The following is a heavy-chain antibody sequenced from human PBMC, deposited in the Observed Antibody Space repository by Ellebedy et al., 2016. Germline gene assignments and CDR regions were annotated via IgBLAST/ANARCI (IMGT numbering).Heavy chain of an antibody. Sequence: GGSLRLSCAASGFTFDDYAMHWVRQAPGKGLEWVSGISWNSGSIGYADSVKGRFTISRDNAKNSLYLQMNSLRAEDTALYYCAKSGYSSGWYLGAFDIWGQGTMVTVSS. CDR1: GFTFDDYA. D-gene: IGHD6-19*01. V-gene: IGHV3-9*01. CDR3: AKSGYSSGWYLGAFDI. J-gene: IGHJ3*02. CDR2: ISWNSGSI.